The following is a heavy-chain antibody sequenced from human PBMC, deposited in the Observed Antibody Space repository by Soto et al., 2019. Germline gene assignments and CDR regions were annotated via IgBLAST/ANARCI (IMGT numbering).Heavy chain of an antibody. CDR2: ISYSGST. Sequence: QVQLQESGPGLVKPSQTLSLTCTVSCGSISSGDYYWIWIRQTPGKGLEWIGYISYSGSTYYSPSLKSRVTISVATSKIQCPLTLSSVTAADTAVYYGARAWGGSSGARCYFDFWGKRTLVTVSS. CDR1: CGSISSGDYY. CDR3: ARAWGGSSGARCYFDF. J-gene: IGHJ4*02. V-gene: IGHV4-30-4*01. D-gene: IGHD2-15*01.